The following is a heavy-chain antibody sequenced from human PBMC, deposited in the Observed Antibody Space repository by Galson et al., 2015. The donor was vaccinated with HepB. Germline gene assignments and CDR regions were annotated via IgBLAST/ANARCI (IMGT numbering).Heavy chain of an antibody. CDR3: ARGGVPDSSGYFFQATRIDY. D-gene: IGHD3-22*01. Sequence: SLRLSCAASGFTFGSYAMSWVRQAPGKGLEWVSAISGSGGSTSYADSVRGRFTISRDNSKNTLYLQMNSLRAEDTALYYCARGGVPDSSGYFFQATRIDYWGQGTLVTVSS. V-gene: IGHV3-23*01. CDR2: ISGSGGST. CDR1: GFTFGSYA. J-gene: IGHJ4*02.